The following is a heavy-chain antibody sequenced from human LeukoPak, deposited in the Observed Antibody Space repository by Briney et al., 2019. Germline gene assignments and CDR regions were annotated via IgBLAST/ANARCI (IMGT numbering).Heavy chain of an antibody. CDR1: GGFLSSHY. J-gene: IGHJ4*02. D-gene: IGHD3-22*01. V-gene: IGHV4-59*11. CDR3: ARGADYYDSSGYWGYYFDY. Sequence: PSETLSLPCTVSGGFLSSHYWSWIRQPPGKGLEWIGYIYYSGSTNYHPSLKSRVTISVDTSKNQFSLPLSSVTAADTAVYYCARGADYYDSSGYWGYYFDYWGQGTLVTVSS. CDR2: IYYSGST.